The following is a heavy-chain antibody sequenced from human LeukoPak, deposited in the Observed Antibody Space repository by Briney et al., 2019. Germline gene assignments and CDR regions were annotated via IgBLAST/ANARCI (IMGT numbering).Heavy chain of an antibody. D-gene: IGHD6-13*01. J-gene: IGHJ5*02. CDR1: GGSISSGSYY. CDR3: ARAHSSSWYGWFDP. Sequence: PSETLSLTCTVSGGSISSGSYYWSWIRQPAGKGLEWIGRIYTSGSTNYNPSLKSRVTISVDTSKNQFSLKLSSVTAADTAVYYCARAHSSSWYGWFDPWGQGTLVTVSS. CDR2: IYTSGST. V-gene: IGHV4-61*02.